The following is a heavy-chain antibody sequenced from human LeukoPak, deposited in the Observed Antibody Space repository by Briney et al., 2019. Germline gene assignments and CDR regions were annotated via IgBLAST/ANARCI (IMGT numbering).Heavy chain of an antibody. J-gene: IGHJ4*02. D-gene: IGHD3-22*01. V-gene: IGHV3-30*02. Sequence: PGGSLRLSCAASGFTFSSYDMHWVRQAPGKGLEWVAFIRYDGNIKYFADSVKGRFTISRDSSKNTLYLQMDSLRPEDTALYYCAKGRYLESSGYPIDYWGQGTLVTVSS. CDR1: GFTFSSYD. CDR3: AKGRYLESSGYPIDY. CDR2: IRYDGNIK.